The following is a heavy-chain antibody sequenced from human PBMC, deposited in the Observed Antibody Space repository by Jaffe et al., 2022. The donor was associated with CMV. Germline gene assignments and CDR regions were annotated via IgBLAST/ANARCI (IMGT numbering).Heavy chain of an antibody. CDR1: GFTFSNYA. D-gene: IGHD2-15*01. Sequence: EVQLVESGGDLVQPGGSLRLSCAASGFTFSNYAMSWVRQAPGEGLGWVSTISGSDGRTYYADSVKGRFTISRDNSKDTLYLQMSSLRAEDTAIYYCAKRSGAGHCNGPSCAIDYWGQGTLVTVSS. V-gene: IGHV3-23*04. CDR2: ISGSDGRT. CDR3: AKRSGAGHCNGPSCAIDY. J-gene: IGHJ4*02.